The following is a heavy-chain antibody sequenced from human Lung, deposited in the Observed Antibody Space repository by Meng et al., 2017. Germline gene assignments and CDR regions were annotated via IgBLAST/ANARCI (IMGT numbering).Heavy chain of an antibody. J-gene: IGHJ4*02. Sequence: QVQLVQSGSELKKPGASVKVSCKASGYTFTNYGMNWVRQAPGQGLEWMGWINTNTGNPTYVPGFTGRFVFSLDTSVSTAYLQINSLKAEGTAVYYCTSGGYLDYWGQGTLVTVSS. V-gene: IGHV7-4-1*02. CDR3: TSGGYLDY. CDR2: INTNTGNP. CDR1: GYTFTNYG. D-gene: IGHD3-10*01.